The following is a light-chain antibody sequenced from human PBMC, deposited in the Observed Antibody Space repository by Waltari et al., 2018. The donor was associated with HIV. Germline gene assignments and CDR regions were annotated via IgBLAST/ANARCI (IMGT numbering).Light chain of an antibody. J-gene: IGLJ2*01. CDR2: EVS. CDR3: SSYKNSNTLV. CDR1: SNDVGGYNY. V-gene: IGLV2-14*01. Sequence: QSALTQPASVSGSAGQSITISCPGTSNDVGGYNYVSWYQQHPTKAPKLMIYEVSNRPSGVSNRFSGSKSGNTASLTISGLQAEDEAEYYCSSYKNSNTLVFGGGTKLTVL.